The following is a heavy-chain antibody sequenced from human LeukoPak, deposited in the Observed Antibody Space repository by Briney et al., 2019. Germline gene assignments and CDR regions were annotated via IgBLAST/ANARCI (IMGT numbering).Heavy chain of an antibody. J-gene: IGHJ6*03. V-gene: IGHV4-34*01. D-gene: IGHD3-3*01. Sequence: PSETLSLTCADDGGSFRGFYWSWIRQTPRKGLEWMGEINHTGKPNHNPSLTDCNPSLKSRVTISLDSSKNELSLRVSSVTAADTGVYFCARVRNDLLEYGYYMDVWGKGTTVTVSS. CDR3: ARVRNDLLEYGYYMDV. CDR2: INHTGKPNHNPSLT. CDR1: GGSFRGFY.